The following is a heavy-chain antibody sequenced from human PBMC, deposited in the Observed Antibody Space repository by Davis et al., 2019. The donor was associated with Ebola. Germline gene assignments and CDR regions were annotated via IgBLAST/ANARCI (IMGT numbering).Heavy chain of an antibody. CDR2: ISAYNGNT. Sequence: ASVKVSCKASGYTFTSYGISWVRQAPGQGLEWMGWISAYNGNTNYAQKLQGRVTMTTDTSTSTAYMELSSLRSEDTAVYYCARERGYGSGSYPNWFDPWGQGTLVTVSS. V-gene: IGHV1-18*01. J-gene: IGHJ5*02. CDR1: GYTFTSYG. D-gene: IGHD3-10*01. CDR3: ARERGYGSGSYPNWFDP.